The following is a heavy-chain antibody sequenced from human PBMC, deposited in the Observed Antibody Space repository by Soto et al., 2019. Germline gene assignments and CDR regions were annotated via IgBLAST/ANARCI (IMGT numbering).Heavy chain of an antibody. D-gene: IGHD2-15*01. Sequence: SETLSLTCAVSGGSISSSNWWSWVRQPPGKGLEWIGEIYHSGSTNYNPSLKSRVTISVDKSKNQFSLKLSSVTAADTAVYYCARSGAGIVVALGWFDPWGQGTLVTVSS. CDR1: GGSISSSNW. CDR3: ARSGAGIVVALGWFDP. V-gene: IGHV4-4*02. J-gene: IGHJ5*02. CDR2: IYHSGST.